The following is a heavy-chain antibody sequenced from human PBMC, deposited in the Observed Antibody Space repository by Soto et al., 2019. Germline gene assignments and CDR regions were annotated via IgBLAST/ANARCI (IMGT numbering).Heavy chain of an antibody. CDR3: ARDQTSQVVGPAYYYYYMDV. V-gene: IGHV1-69*04. CDR1: GGTFSSYT. CDR2: IIPILGIA. J-gene: IGHJ6*03. D-gene: IGHD2-15*01. Sequence: GASVKVSCKASGGTFSSYTISWVRQAPGQGLEWMGRIIPILGIANYAQKFQGRVTITADKSTSTAYMELSSLRSEDTAVYYCARDQTSQVVGPAYYYYYMDVWGKGTTVTVSS.